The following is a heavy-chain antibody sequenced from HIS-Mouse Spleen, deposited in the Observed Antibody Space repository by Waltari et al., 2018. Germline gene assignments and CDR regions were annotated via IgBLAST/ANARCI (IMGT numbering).Heavy chain of an antibody. CDR3: AREIPYSSSWYDWYFDL. Sequence: QLQLQESGPGLVKPSETLSLTCTVPGGSISSTSDSWGWLRQPPGKGLEWIGSIYYSGSTYYNPSLKSRVTISVDTSKNQFSLKLSSVTAADTAVYYCAREIPYSSSWYDWYFDLWGRGTLVTVSS. CDR2: IYYSGST. J-gene: IGHJ2*01. V-gene: IGHV4-39*07. D-gene: IGHD6-13*01. CDR1: GGSISSTSDS.